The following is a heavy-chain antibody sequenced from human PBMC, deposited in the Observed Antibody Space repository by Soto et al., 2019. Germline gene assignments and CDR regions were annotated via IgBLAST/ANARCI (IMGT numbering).Heavy chain of an antibody. V-gene: IGHV3-30*18. CDR1: GFTFSSYG. D-gene: IGHD2-15*01. CDR3: AKGPLGYCSGGSCYYFDY. J-gene: IGHJ4*02. CDR2: ISYDGSNK. Sequence: GGSLRLSCAAPGFTFSSYGMHWVRQAPGKGLEWVAVISYDGSNKYYADSVKGRFTISRDNSKNTLYLQMNSLRAEDTAVYYCAKGPLGYCSGGSCYYFDYWGQGTLVTVSS.